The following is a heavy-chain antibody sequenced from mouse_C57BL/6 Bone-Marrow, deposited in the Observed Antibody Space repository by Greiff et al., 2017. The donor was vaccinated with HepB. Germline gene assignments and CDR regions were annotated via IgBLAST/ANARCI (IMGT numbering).Heavy chain of an antibody. CDR1: GFSFNTYA. D-gene: IGHD1-1*01. Sequence: DVKLQESGGGLVQPKGSLKLSCAASGFSFNTYAMNWVRQAPGKGLEWVARIRSKSNNYATYYADSVKDRFTISRDDSESMLYLQMNNLKTEDTAMYYCVRHGYYGSSYDAMDYWGQGTSVTVSS. CDR3: VRHGYYGSSYDAMDY. CDR2: IRSKSNNYAT. J-gene: IGHJ4*01. V-gene: IGHV10-1*01.